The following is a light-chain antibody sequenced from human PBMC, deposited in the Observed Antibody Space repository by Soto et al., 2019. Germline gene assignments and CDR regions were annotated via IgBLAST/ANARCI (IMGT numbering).Light chain of an antibody. CDR1: QSVSDW. Sequence: SVATVSAYKGDRVTITCRASQSVSDWLAWYQQKPGNPPKLLIYDTSRLESAVPSRFSASGSGTEFTLTISSLQSEDFAVYYCQQYNNWPPVTFGQGITVDIK. CDR3: QQYNNWPPVT. V-gene: IGKV1-5*01. CDR2: DTS. J-gene: IGKJ1*01.